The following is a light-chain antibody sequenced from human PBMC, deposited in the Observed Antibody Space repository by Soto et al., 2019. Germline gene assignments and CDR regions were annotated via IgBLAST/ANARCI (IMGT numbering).Light chain of an antibody. CDR2: GAS. V-gene: IGKV3-20*01. J-gene: IGKJ3*01. Sequence: EIVLTQSPGTLSLSPGERATLSCRASQSVSSSYLAWYQQKPGQAPRLLIYGASSRATGIPDRFSGSGSGTDFTLTIGSLEPEDFGVYYCQQYGRSFGPGTKVDIK. CDR3: QQYGRS. CDR1: QSVSSSY.